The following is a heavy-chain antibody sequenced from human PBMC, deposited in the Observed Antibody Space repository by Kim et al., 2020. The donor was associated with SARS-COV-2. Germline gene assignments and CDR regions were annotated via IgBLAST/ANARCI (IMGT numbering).Heavy chain of an antibody. Sequence: SETLSLTCTVSGGSISSYYWSWIRQPPGKGLEWIGYIYYSGSTNYNPSLKSRVTISVDTSKNQFSLKLSSVTAADTAVYYCARVAGWLAFDIWGQGSMVTVSS. V-gene: IGHV4-59*01. CDR1: GGSISSYY. J-gene: IGHJ3*02. CDR2: IYYSGST. CDR3: ARVAGWLAFDI. D-gene: IGHD3-22*01.